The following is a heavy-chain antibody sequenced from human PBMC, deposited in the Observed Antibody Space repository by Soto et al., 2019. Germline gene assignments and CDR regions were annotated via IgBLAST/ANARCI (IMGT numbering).Heavy chain of an antibody. J-gene: IGHJ4*02. V-gene: IGHV4-30-2*01. CDR2: IFHSGST. Sequence: SSETLSLTCAVSGGSISSGGYSWSWIRQPPGKGLEWIGYIFHSGSTYYNSSLKSRVTISVDTSKNQFSLKLSSVTAADTAVYYCARVDCSSTSCYLFDYWGQGTLVTVSS. D-gene: IGHD2-2*01. CDR1: GGSISSGGYS. CDR3: ARVDCSSTSCYLFDY.